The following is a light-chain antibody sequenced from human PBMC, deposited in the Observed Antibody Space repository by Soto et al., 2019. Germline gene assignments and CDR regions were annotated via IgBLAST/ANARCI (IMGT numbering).Light chain of an antibody. J-gene: IGLJ3*02. CDR3: GTWDNSLSGGV. V-gene: IGLV1-51*02. CDR1: SSNIGNHY. Sequence: QSVLTQPPAVSEAPGQQVTISCSGSSSNIGNHYVSWYQQLPGTAPKLLIYENNKRPSGIPDRFSGSKSGTSATLGITGLQTGDEADYYCGTWDNSLSGGVFGGGTQLTVL. CDR2: ENN.